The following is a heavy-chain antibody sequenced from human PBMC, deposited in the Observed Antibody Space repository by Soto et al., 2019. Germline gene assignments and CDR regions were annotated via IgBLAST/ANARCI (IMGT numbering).Heavy chain of an antibody. D-gene: IGHD5-12*01. CDR2: ISAYNANT. J-gene: IGHJ6*01. V-gene: IGHV1-18*04. CDR1: GYTFTSYD. Sequence: QVQLVQSGAEVKRPGASVKVSCKASGYTFTSYDISWVRQAPGQGLEWMGWISAYNANTNYAQKLQGRVTMTTDTSTRTAYMELRSLRSDDTAVYYCARDGLIDGYNSDYYYGMDVWGQGTTVTVSS. CDR3: ARDGLIDGYNSDYYYGMDV.